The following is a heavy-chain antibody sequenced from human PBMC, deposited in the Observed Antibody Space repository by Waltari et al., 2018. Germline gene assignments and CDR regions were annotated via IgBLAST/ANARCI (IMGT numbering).Heavy chain of an antibody. CDR3: ARDALDDYGDSFDY. CDR1: GFTFRTYS. D-gene: IGHD4-17*01. Sequence: EVQILESGGGLVQPGGSLRLSCAASGFTFRTYSMAWVRQAPGEGLEWVSSISSDSTYTYYADSVKGRFTISRDNAKNSLYLQMNSLRAEDTAVYYCARDALDDYGDSFDYWGQGTLVTVSS. V-gene: IGHV3-48*01. J-gene: IGHJ4*02. CDR2: ISSDSTYT.